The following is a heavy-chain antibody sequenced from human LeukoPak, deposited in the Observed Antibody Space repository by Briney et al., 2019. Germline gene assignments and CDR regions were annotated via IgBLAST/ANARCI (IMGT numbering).Heavy chain of an antibody. D-gene: IGHD1-1*01. CDR1: GVSISGDY. J-gene: IGHJ4*02. V-gene: IGHV4-4*09. CDR2: IFSSGSA. CDR3: ARGRTNMVY. Sequence: SETLSLTCTVSGVSISGDYWNWIRQPPGKGLEWIGCIFSSGSANHNPSLKSRVTISVDTSKNQFSLKLTSVTAADTAVYYCARGRTNMVYWGQGTLVTASS.